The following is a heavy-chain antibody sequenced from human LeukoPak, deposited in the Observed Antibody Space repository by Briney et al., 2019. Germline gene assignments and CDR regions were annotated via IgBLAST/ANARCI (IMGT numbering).Heavy chain of an antibody. Sequence: PSQTLSLTCTVSGGSISSGGYYWSWIRQPPGKGLEWIGYIYHSGSTYYNPSLKSRVTISVDRSKNQFSLKLSSVTAADTAVYYCAKDRGTRGYFDYWGQGTLVTVSS. CDR2: IYHSGST. V-gene: IGHV4-30-2*01. CDR1: GGSISSGGYY. J-gene: IGHJ4*02. CDR3: AKDRGTRGYFDY. D-gene: IGHD3-10*01.